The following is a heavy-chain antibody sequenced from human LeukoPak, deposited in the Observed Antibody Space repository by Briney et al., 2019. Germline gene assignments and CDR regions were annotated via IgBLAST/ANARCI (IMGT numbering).Heavy chain of an antibody. V-gene: IGHV3-53*01. D-gene: IGHD2-2*01. CDR1: GFTVSSNS. CDR3: ARGIVVVPAAMVY. Sequence: GGSLRLSCTVSGFTVSSNSMSWVRQAPGKGLEWVSFIYSDNTHYSDSVKGRFTISRDNSKNTLYLQMNSLRAEDTAVYYCARGIVVVPAAMVYWGQGTLVTVSS. CDR2: IYSDNT. J-gene: IGHJ4*02.